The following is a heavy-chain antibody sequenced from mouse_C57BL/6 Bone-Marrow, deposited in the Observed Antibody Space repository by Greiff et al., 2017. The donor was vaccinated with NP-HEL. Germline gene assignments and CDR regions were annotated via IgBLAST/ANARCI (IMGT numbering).Heavy chain of an antibody. CDR1: GFTFSSYA. D-gene: IGHD4-1*01. V-gene: IGHV5-9-1*02. CDR2: ISSGGDYI. Sequence: EVQGVESGEGLVKPGGSLKLSCAASGFTFSSYAMSWVRQTPEKRLEWVAYISSGGDYIYYADTVKGRFTISRDNARNTLYLQMSSLKSEDTAMYYCTRESANWTMDYWGQGTSVTVSS. CDR3: TRESANWTMDY. J-gene: IGHJ4*01.